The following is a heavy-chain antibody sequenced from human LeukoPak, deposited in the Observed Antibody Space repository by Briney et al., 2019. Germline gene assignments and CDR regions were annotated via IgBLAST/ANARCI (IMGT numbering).Heavy chain of an antibody. CDR2: VSGSGGST. J-gene: IGHJ4*02. Sequence: GGSLRLSCAASGIAFDGYVMTWVRQAPGKGLEWVSTVSGSGGSTYYADSVKGRFTISRDNSKNTLYLQMNSLRAEDTAVYYCAILGITMVRGGGLDFWGQGTLVTVSS. D-gene: IGHD3-10*01. CDR1: GIAFDGYV. CDR3: AILGITMVRGGGLDF. V-gene: IGHV3-23*01.